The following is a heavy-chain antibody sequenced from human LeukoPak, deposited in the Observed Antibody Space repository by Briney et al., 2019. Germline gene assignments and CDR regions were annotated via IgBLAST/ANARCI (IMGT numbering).Heavy chain of an antibody. Sequence: PSETLSLTCTVSGGSISGYYWSWIRQPAGKGLEWIGRIYTSGSTNYNPSLKSRVTMSVDTSKNQFSLKLSSVTAADTAVYYCARLTKNDSGSFRFGKKKRGYMDVWGKGTTVTISS. D-gene: IGHD3-10*01. CDR2: IYTSGST. CDR1: GGSISGYY. V-gene: IGHV4-4*07. CDR3: ARLTKNDSGSFRFGKKKRGYMDV. J-gene: IGHJ6*03.